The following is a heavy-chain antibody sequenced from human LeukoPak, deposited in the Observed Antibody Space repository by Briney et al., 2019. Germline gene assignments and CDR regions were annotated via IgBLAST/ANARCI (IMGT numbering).Heavy chain of an antibody. J-gene: IGHJ4*02. V-gene: IGHV1-46*01. D-gene: IGHD3-3*01. Sequence: GASVKVSCKASGYTFTSYYMHWVRQAPGQGLEWMGIINPSGGSTSYAQKFQGRVTMTRDTSTSTVYMELSSLRSEDTAVYYCARDRPFGVFSVYYFPSWAQGPLFPFPS. CDR1: GYTFTSYY. CDR3: ARDRPFGVFSVYYFPS. CDR2: INPSGGST.